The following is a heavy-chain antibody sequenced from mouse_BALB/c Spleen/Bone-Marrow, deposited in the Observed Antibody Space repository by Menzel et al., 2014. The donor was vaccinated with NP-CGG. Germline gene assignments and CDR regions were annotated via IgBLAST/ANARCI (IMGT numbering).Heavy chain of an antibody. Sequence: EVQLQESGPELVKPGASVKMSCKASGYTFTSYFMHWVKQRPGQGLEWIGYINPYNDGTKYNEKFKGKATLTSDKSSSTAYMELSSLTSGDSAVYYCTRIYYDYDGVWFAYWGQGTLVTVSA. V-gene: IGHV1-14*01. D-gene: IGHD2-4*01. CDR1: GYTFTSYF. CDR3: TRIYYDYDGVWFAY. CDR2: INPYNDGT. J-gene: IGHJ3*01.